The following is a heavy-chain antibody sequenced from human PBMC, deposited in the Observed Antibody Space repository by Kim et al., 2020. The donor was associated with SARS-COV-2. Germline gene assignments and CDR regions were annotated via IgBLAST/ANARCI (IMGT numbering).Heavy chain of an antibody. CDR2: INHSGST. CDR3: ARGPVDTAMAGFDY. CDR1: GGSFSGYY. V-gene: IGHV4-34*01. J-gene: IGHJ4*02. D-gene: IGHD5-18*01. Sequence: SETLSLTCAVYGGSFSGYYWSWIRQPPGKGLEWIGEINHSGSTNYNPSLKSRVTISVDTSKNQFSLKLSSVTAADTAVYYCARGPVDTAMAGFDYWGQGTLVTVSS.